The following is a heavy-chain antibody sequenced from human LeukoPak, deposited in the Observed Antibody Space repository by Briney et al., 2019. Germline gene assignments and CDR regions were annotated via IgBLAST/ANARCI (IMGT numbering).Heavy chain of an antibody. Sequence: GASVKVSCKASGYTFTSYDINWVRQATGQGLEWMGWMNPNSGNTGYAQKFQGRVTMTRNTSISTAYMELSSLRSEDTAVYYCARGRMVRVSNWFDPWGQGTLVTVSS. D-gene: IGHD3-10*01. CDR1: GYTFTSYD. J-gene: IGHJ5*02. CDR2: MNPNSGNT. CDR3: ARGRMVRVSNWFDP. V-gene: IGHV1-8*01.